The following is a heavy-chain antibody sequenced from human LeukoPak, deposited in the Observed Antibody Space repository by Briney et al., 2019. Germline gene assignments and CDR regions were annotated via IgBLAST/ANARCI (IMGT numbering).Heavy chain of an antibody. J-gene: IGHJ3*02. CDR2: INSDGGST. D-gene: IGHD6-25*01. CDR3: ARRSAAKDAFDI. CDR1: GFPISNNY. Sequence: GGSLRLSCAASGFPISNNYMNWVRQAPGKGLVWVSRINSDGGSTSYTDSVKGRFTISRDNAKNTLYLQMNSLRAEDTAVYYCARRSAAKDAFDIWGQGTKVTVSS. V-gene: IGHV3-74*01.